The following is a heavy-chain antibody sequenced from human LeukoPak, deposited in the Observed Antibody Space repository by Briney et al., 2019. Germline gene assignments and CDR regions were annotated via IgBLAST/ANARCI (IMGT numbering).Heavy chain of an antibody. V-gene: IGHV4-34*01. CDR2: INHSGST. D-gene: IGHD3-10*01. J-gene: IGHJ6*02. CDR3: ANTPKHYYGSGSYNYYYGMDV. Sequence: SETLSLTCAVYGGSFSGYYWSWIRQPPGKGLGWIGEINHSGSTNYNPSLKSRVTISVDTSKNQFSLKLSSVTAADTAVYYCANTPKHYYGSGSYNYYYGMDVWGQGTTVTVSS. CDR1: GGSFSGYY.